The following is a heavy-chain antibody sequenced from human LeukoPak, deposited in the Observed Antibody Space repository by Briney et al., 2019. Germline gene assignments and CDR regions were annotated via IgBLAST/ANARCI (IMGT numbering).Heavy chain of an antibody. CDR2: ISGSGGST. D-gene: IGHD3-9*01. CDR1: GFTFSSHA. J-gene: IGHJ4*02. V-gene: IGHV3-23*01. CDR3: AKALKVLRYFDWLADY. Sequence: PGGSLRHSCAASGFTFSSHAMSWVRQAPGKGLEWVSAISGSGGSTYYADSVKGRFTISRDNSKNTLYLQMNSLRAEDTAVYYCAKALKVLRYFDWLADYWGKGTLVTVSS.